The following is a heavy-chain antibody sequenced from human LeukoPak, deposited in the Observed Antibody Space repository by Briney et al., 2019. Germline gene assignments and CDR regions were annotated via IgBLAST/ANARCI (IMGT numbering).Heavy chain of an antibody. CDR2: IYSSGIT. CDR1: GGSIISSY. CDR3: ARRAYYDTSGYYPASGYFDL. D-gene: IGHD3-22*01. J-gene: IGHJ2*01. Sequence: SETLSLACTVSGGSIISSYWNWIRQPPGKGLEWIGYIYSSGITNYNPSLKSRGTISIATSRNQFSLRLNSVTAADTAIYYCARRAYYDTSGYYPASGYFDLWGRGTLVTVSS. V-gene: IGHV4-59*08.